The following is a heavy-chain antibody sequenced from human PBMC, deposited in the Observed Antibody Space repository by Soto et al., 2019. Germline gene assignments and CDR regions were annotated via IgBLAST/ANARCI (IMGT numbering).Heavy chain of an antibody. V-gene: IGHV4-4*07. CDR2: IYTSGST. Sequence: SATLSLTCTVSGGSISSYSWSWFRQPAGKGLEWIGRIYTSGSTNYNPSLKSRVTMSVDTSKNQFSLKLSSVTAADTAVYYCARTSMIYGMDVWGQGTTVTVSS. D-gene: IGHD3-16*01. CDR3: ARTSMIYGMDV. CDR1: GGSISSYS. J-gene: IGHJ6*02.